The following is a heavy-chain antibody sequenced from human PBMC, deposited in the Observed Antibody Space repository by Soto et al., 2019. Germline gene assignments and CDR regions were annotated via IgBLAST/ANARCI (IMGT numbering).Heavy chain of an antibody. V-gene: IGHV4-4*02. CDR3: ARTHYYDSSGYGSDY. J-gene: IGHJ4*02. D-gene: IGHD3-22*01. CDR1: GGSISSSNW. Sequence: PSETLSLTCAVSGGSISSSNWWSWVRQPPGKGLEWIGEINHSGSTNYNPSLKSRVTISVDTSKNQFSLKLSSVTAADTAVYYCARTHYYDSSGYGSDYWGQGTLVTVSS. CDR2: INHSGST.